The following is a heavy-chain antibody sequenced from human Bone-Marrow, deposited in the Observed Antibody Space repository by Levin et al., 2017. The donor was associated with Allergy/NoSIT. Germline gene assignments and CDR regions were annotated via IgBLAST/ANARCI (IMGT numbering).Heavy chain of an antibody. J-gene: IGHJ4*02. CDR1: GYTFTGYY. D-gene: IGHD3-16*01. CDR2: ISPNSGGT. V-gene: IGHV1-2*02. CDR3: ARRRGVMPSSDYFFDF. Sequence: GESLKISCKASGYTFTGYYLHWVRQAPGQGLEWMGWISPNSGGTNYAQKFQGRVTITRDTSITTAHMELSSLRSDDTAIYYCARRRGVMPSSDYFFDFWGQGTLVTVSS.